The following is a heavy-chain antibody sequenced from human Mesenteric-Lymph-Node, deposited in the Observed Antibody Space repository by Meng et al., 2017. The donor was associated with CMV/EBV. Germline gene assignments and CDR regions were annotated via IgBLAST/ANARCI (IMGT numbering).Heavy chain of an antibody. CDR3: AKGLYYDSSGYLDY. CDR2: IRYDGSNK. D-gene: IGHD3-22*01. CDR1: GFTFSSYG. J-gene: IGHJ4*02. Sequence: SCAASGFTFSSYGMHWVRQAPGKGLEWVAFIRYDGSNKYYADSVKGRFTISRDNSKNTLYLQMNSLRAEDTAVYYCAKGLYYDSSGYLDYWGQGTLVTVSS. V-gene: IGHV3-30*02.